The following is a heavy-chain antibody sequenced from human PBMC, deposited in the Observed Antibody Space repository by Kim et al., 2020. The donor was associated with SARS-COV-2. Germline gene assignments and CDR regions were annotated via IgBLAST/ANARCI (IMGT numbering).Heavy chain of an antibody. D-gene: IGHD6-13*01. V-gene: IGHV6-1*01. CDR2: TYYRSKWYN. CDR3: ARGLGYSSSFDYYGMDV. J-gene: IGHJ6*02. Sequence: SQTLSLTCAISGDSVSSNSAAWNWIRQSPSRGLEWLGRTYYRSKWYNDYAVSVKSRITINPDTSKNQFSLQLNSVTPEDTAVYYCARGLGYSSSFDYYGMDVWGQGTTVTVSS. CDR1: GDSVSSNSAA.